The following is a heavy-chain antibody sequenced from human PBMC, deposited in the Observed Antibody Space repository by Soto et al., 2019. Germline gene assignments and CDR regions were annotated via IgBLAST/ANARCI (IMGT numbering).Heavy chain of an antibody. J-gene: IGHJ4*02. Sequence: GGSLRLSCAASGFTFSSYAMHWVRQAPGKGLEYVSAISSNGGSTYYANSVKGRFTISRDNSKNTLYLQMGSLRAEDMAVYYCASNSTGDWYYFDYWGQGTLVTVSS. CDR3: ASNSTGDWYYFDY. V-gene: IGHV3-64*01. CDR1: GFTFSSYA. CDR2: ISSNGGST. D-gene: IGHD7-27*01.